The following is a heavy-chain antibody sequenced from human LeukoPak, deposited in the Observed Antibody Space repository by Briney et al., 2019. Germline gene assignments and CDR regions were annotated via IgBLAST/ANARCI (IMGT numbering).Heavy chain of an antibody. CDR3: VRDGYYGSGSPGWFGP. V-gene: IGHV4-38-2*02. Sequence: SETLSLTCTVSGYSINSTFYWGWIRVPPGKGLEWIGSVFHRGTTYYNSSLKSRVNISIDTSKNQFSLKLNSLTAEDTAMYYCVRDGYYGSGSPGWFGPWGPGTLVIVSA. J-gene: IGHJ5*02. D-gene: IGHD3-10*01. CDR2: VFHRGTT. CDR1: GYSINSTFY.